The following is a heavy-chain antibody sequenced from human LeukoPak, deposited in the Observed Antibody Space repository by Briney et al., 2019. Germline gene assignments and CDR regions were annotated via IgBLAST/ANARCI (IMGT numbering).Heavy chain of an antibody. V-gene: IGHV1-46*01. CDR1: GYTFTSYY. J-gene: IGHJ4*02. CDR2: INPSGGST. D-gene: IGHD6-19*01. CDR3: ARDNKSGYSSGWTFDY. Sequence: ASVKVSCKPSGYTFTSYYMHWVRRAPGQGLGWMGIINPSGGSTSYAQKFQGRVTMTRDTSTSTVYMELSSLRSEDTAVYYCARDNKSGYSSGWTFDYWGQGTLVTVSS.